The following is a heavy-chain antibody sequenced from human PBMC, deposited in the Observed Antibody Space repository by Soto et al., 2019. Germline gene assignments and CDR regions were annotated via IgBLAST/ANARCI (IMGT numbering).Heavy chain of an antibody. J-gene: IGHJ5*01. CDR1: VFTFSSYA. CDR2: TSGSRGGT. CDR3: ANQLGDSSFGPFGWLDS. D-gene: IGHD6-13*01. V-gene: IGHV3-23*01. Sequence: PGGSLRVSCAASVFTFSSYAMSWVRHAPLNGLDWVASTSGSRGGTYYSESVKGRFSISRDNSKKTLHLQMNSLRAEDTDVYFCANQLGDSSFGPFGWLDSRGQGTTLTVSS.